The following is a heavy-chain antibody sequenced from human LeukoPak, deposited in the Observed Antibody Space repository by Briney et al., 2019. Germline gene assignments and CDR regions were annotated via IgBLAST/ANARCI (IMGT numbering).Heavy chain of an antibody. Sequence: QTGGSLRLSCAASEFTFSTYWMHWVRQAPGKGLVWVSRINSDGSSTNYADSVKGRFTISRDNAKNTLYLQMNSLSIEDTAVYYCAKDFPGWGPDLYWYFDLWGRGTLVTVSS. D-gene: IGHD7-27*01. CDR1: EFTFSTYW. V-gene: IGHV3-74*01. CDR3: AKDFPGWGPDLYWYFDL. J-gene: IGHJ2*01. CDR2: INSDGSST.